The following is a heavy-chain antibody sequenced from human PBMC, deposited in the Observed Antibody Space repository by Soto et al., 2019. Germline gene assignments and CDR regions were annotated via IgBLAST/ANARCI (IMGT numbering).Heavy chain of an antibody. CDR2: ISYDGSNK. J-gene: IGHJ4*02. Sequence: GGSLRLSCAASGFTFSSYGMHWVRQAPGKGLEWVAVISYDGSNKYYADSVKGRFTISRDNSKNTLYLQMNSLRAEDTAVYYCAKDRKGREFLEWLFDYWGQGTLVTVSS. D-gene: IGHD3-3*01. V-gene: IGHV3-30*18. CDR1: GFTFSSYG. CDR3: AKDRKGREFLEWLFDY.